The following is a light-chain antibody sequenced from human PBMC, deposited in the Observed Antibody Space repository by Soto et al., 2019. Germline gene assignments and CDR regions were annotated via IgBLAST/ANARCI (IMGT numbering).Light chain of an antibody. Sequence: DIPMTQSPSTLSASVGDRVTITCRASQSISSRLAWYQQKPGKAPRLLIYDASTLENGVPSRFSGSGSGTEFTLTISSLQPDDFATYYCQQYNSYSAFGQGTKLEIK. J-gene: IGKJ2*01. CDR2: DAS. CDR3: QQYNSYSA. CDR1: QSISSR. V-gene: IGKV1-5*01.